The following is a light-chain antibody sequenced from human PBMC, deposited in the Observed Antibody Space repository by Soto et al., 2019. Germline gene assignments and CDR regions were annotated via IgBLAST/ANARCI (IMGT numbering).Light chain of an antibody. CDR3: CSYAGSYTLEV. CDR2: DVS. Sequence: QSSLTQPRSVSGSPGQSVTISCTGTSSDVGGYNYVSWYQQHPGKAPKLMIYDVSKRPSGDPDRFSGSKSGNTASLTISGLQAEDEADYYCCSYAGSYTLEVFGGGTKVTVL. J-gene: IGLJ2*01. CDR1: SSDVGGYNY. V-gene: IGLV2-11*01.